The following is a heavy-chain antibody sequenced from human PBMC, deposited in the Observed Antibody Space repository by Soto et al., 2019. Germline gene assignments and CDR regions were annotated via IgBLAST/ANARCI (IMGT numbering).Heavy chain of an antibody. Sequence: SETLSLTCAVSGGSISGGGFSWSWIRQPPGKGLEWIGYILHTGGTQYNPSLKSRVSMSVDKSKNQFSLHLTSVTAADTAVYYCARLQFGEGFDYWGQGALVTVSS. D-gene: IGHD3-10*01. CDR1: GGSISGGGFS. V-gene: IGHV4-30-2*01. J-gene: IGHJ4*02. CDR2: ILHTGGT. CDR3: ARLQFGEGFDY.